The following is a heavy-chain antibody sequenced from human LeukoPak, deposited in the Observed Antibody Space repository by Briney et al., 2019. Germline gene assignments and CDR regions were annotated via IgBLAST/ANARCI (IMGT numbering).Heavy chain of an antibody. CDR3: ARGAYAYSPGPFPLRY. CDR1: GYTFRDFL. D-gene: IGHD2-2*01. CDR2: INPYSGVT. J-gene: IGHJ4*02. V-gene: IGHV1-2*02. Sequence: ASVKVSFTSAGYTFRDFLMHWVRHAPGQGLEWMGWINPYSGVTDYAEKFQGRVTMARDTSVSTAFMELSRLTSEDTALYYCARGAYAYSPGPFPLRYWGPVTLLTVSS.